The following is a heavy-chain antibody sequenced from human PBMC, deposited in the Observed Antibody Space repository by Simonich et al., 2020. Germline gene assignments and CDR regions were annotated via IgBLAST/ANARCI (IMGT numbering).Heavy chain of an antibody. J-gene: IGHJ3*02. Sequence: QVQLVQSGAEEKKPGASVKVSCTSSGYTFTGYYMHWVLQAPGQWLEWRGWINPTSRGTTEAKKFQGRVTMTRYTSISTAYMELSRLRSDDTAVYYCARGPRWTGDDAFDIWGQGTMVTVSS. D-gene: IGHD7-27*01. CDR3: ARGPRWTGDDAFDI. CDR1: GYTFTGYY. CDR2: INPTSRGT. V-gene: IGHV1-2*02.